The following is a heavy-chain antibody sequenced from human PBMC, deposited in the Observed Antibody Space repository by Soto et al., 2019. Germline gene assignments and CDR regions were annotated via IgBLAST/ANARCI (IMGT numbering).Heavy chain of an antibody. CDR3: ATRGVAARPWY. D-gene: IGHD6-6*01. CDR1: GYTFTGYY. V-gene: IGHV1-2*02. J-gene: IGHJ4*02. CDR2: INPNSGGT. Sequence: VASVEVSCKXSGYTFTGYYMHWVRQAPGQGLEWMGWINPNSGGTNYAQKFQGRVTMARDTSISTAYMELSRLRSDDTAVYYCATRGVAARPWYWGQGTLVTVSS.